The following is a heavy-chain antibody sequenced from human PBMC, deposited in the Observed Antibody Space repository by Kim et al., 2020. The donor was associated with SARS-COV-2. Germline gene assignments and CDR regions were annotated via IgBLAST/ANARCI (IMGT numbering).Heavy chain of an antibody. V-gene: IGHV3-23*01. CDR2: RA. D-gene: IGHD6-13*01. Sequence: RAYYADSPKGRFTISRDNYKNRLYLQMSNRRAEDTAVYYCAKEVSSSWDYWGQGTLVTVSS. J-gene: IGHJ4*02. CDR3: AKEVSSSWDY.